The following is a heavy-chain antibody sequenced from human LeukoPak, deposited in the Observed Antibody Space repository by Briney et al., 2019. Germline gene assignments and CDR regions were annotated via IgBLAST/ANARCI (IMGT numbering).Heavy chain of an antibody. CDR2: IYYSGST. J-gene: IGHJ4*02. CDR3: ARVVRGVIDY. V-gene: IGHV4-59*01. CDR1: GGSMRNYY. D-gene: IGHD3-10*01. Sequence: NPSETLSLTCNVSGGSMRNYYWSWIRQPPGKGLEWIGYIYYSGSTNYNPSLKSRVTISVDTSKNQFSLKLSSVTAADTAVYYCARVVRGVIDYWGQGTLVTVSS.